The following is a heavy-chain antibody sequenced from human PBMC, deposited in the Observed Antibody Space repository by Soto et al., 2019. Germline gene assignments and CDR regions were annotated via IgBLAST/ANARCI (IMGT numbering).Heavy chain of an antibody. CDR2: ISSRATT. V-gene: IGHV4-59*08. D-gene: IGHD2-15*01. CDR3: VRHYCDGGNCYQFDH. CDR1: GGYISSDY. Sequence: SETLSLTCTVSGGYISSDYCSWIRQSPGKGLEWIGVISSRATTNYNPSLKSRAIVSIDTSKNQFSLKLFSVTAADTAVYYCVRHYCDGGNCYQFDHWGQGTPVTVSS. J-gene: IGHJ4*02.